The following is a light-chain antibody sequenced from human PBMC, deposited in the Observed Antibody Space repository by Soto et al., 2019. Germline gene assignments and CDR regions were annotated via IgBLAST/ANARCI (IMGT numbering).Light chain of an antibody. Sequence: IQMTQSPSSLSASVGDRVTITCQASQDISNYLNWYQQKPGKAPKLLIYDASNLETGVPSRFSGSGSGTDFTFTISSLQPEDIATYYCQQYDNPSLTFGGGTKLEIK. J-gene: IGKJ4*01. V-gene: IGKV1-33*01. CDR3: QQYDNPSLT. CDR2: DAS. CDR1: QDISNY.